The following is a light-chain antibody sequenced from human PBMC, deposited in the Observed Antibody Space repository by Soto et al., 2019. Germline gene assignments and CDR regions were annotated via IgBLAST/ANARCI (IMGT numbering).Light chain of an antibody. CDR3: LLSYNGARV. CDR2: DAT. CDR1: TGTVTSGHY. V-gene: IGLV7-46*01. J-gene: IGLJ3*02. Sequence: QAVVTQEPSLTVSPGGTVTLTCGSSTGTVTSGHYPSWFRQKPGQVPRTLICDATNKHSWTPARFSGSLLGGKAALTLSGAQPEDEAEYYCLLSYNGARVFGGGTKLTVL.